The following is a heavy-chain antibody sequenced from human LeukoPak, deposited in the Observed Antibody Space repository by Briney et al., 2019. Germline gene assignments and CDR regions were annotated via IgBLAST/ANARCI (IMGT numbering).Heavy chain of an antibody. D-gene: IGHD3-3*01. CDR1: GFTFSSYG. CDR2: ISYDGGNK. V-gene: IGHV3-30*18. Sequence: PGGSLRLSCAASGFTFSSYGMHWVRQAPGKGLEWVAVISYDGGNKYYADSVKGRFTISRDNSKNTLYLQMNSLRAEDTAVYYCAKVEAYYDFWSGSFYYYYGMDVWGQGTTVTVSS. CDR3: AKVEAYYDFWSGSFYYYYGMDV. J-gene: IGHJ6*02.